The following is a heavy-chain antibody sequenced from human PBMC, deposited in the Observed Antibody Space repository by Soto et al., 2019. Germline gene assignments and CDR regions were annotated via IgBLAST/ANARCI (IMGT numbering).Heavy chain of an antibody. J-gene: IGHJ6*02. CDR1: GFTFSNAW. CDR2: IKSKTDGGTT. Sequence: PGGSLRLSCAASGFTFSNAWMSWVRQAPGKGLEWVGRIKSKTDGGTTDYAAPVKGRFTISRDDSKNTLYLQMNSLKTEDTAVYYCTTSIAARPSSRYYYYYGMDVWGQGTTVTVSS. V-gene: IGHV3-15*01. D-gene: IGHD6-6*01. CDR3: TTSIAARPSSRYYYYYGMDV.